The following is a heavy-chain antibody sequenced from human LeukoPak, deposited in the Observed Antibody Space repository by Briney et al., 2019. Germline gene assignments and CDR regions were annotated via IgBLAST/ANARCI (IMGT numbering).Heavy chain of an antibody. D-gene: IGHD1-26*01. CDR1: GFTFSSYS. V-gene: IGHV3-30*13. CDR3: ASLPDIVGATTTGDY. Sequence: GGSLRLSCAASGFTFSSYSMNWVRQAPGKGLEWVAVIPYDGSNKYYADSVKGRFTISRENSKNRLYLQMNSLRAEDTAVYYCASLPDIVGATTTGDYWGQGTLVTVSS. J-gene: IGHJ4*02. CDR2: IPYDGSNK.